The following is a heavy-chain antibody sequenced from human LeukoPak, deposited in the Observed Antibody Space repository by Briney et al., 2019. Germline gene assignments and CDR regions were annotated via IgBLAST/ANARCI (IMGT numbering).Heavy chain of an antibody. J-gene: IGHJ6*03. CDR1: GFTFSSYS. D-gene: IGHD4-17*01. V-gene: IGHV3-48*01. CDR2: ISSSSSTI. Sequence: GGSLRLSCAASGFTFSSYSMNWVRQAPGKGLEWVSYISSSSSTIYYVDSVKGRFTISRDNAKNSLYLQMNSLRAEDTAVYYCARDSATASPLYYYYYMDVWGKGTTVTVSS. CDR3: ARDSATASPLYYYYYMDV.